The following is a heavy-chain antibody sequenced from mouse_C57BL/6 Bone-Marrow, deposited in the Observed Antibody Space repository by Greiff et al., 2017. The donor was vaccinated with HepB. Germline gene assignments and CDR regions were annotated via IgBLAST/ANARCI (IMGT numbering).Heavy chain of an antibody. J-gene: IGHJ4*01. D-gene: IGHD1-1*01. CDR3: ANYYGSSYKDYAMDY. V-gene: IGHV1-82*01. Sequence: VKLMESGPELVKPGASVKISCKASGYAFSSSWMNWVKQRPGKGLEWIGRIYPGDGDTNYNGKFKGKATLTADKSSSTAYMQLSSLTSEDSAVYFCANYYGSSYKDYAMDYWGQGTSVTVSS. CDR2: IYPGDGDT. CDR1: GYAFSSSW.